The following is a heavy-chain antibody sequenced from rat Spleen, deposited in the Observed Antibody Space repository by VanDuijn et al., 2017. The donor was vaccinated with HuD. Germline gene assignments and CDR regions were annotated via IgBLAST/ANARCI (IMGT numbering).Heavy chain of an antibody. D-gene: IGHD1-7*01. CDR2: IRTKPNNYAR. Sequence: VQLVESGGGLVQPGRSMKLSCAASGFTFSSFPMAWVRQAPTKGLEWVARIRTKPNNYARYYADSVKGRFTISRDDSKSMVYLQMDNLKTEDTAMYYCTAMGTGYWGQGVMVTVSS. CDR1: GFTFSSFP. V-gene: IGHV10-5*01. CDR3: TAMGTGY. J-gene: IGHJ2*01.